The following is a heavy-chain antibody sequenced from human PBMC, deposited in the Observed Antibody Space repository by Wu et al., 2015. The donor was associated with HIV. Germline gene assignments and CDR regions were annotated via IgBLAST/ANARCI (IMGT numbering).Heavy chain of an antibody. J-gene: IGHJ4*02. CDR1: GYTFTSYD. CDR3: ARVARYSSSSAGVYYFDY. D-gene: IGHD6-6*01. Sequence: QVQLVQSGAEVKKPGASVKVSCKASGYTFTSYDINWVRQATGQGLEWMGWMNPNSGNTGYAQKFQGRVTITRNTSISTAYMELSSLRSEDTAVYYCARVARYSSSSAGVYYFDYWGQGTLVTVSS. CDR2: MNPNSGNT. V-gene: IGHV1-8*03.